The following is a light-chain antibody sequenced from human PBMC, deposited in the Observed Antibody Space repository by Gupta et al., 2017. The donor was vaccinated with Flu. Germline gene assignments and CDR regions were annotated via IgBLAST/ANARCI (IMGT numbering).Light chain of an antibody. Sequence: PSFPPASVGDRVAITCRATQQISHTLACYQQKAGESPKLLLYAESTVLTGVPSRFSGSGSATXFTLTIXSRQPEDFGISYCRQGYQSPVTFGXGTKVEVK. CDR2: AES. CDR3: RQGYQSPVT. J-gene: IGKJ4*01. CDR1: QQISHT. V-gene: IGKV1-9*01.